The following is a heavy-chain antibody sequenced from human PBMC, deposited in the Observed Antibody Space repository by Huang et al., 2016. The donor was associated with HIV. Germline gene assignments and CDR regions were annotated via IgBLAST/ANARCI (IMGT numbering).Heavy chain of an antibody. D-gene: IGHD3-3*01. V-gene: IGHV4-34*01. CDR2: IKYSGAT. Sequence: QVQLQQWGAGLLKPSETLTLTCAISGASFPNNYWTWLRQTPGKGLEWIGEIKYSGATNYNPSLEGRVTISIDRSKKQFSRRLSSMTAADTAVYYCARQRVLLEWLLGMDVWGQGTTVIVSS. CDR1: GASFPNNY. CDR3: ARQRVLLEWLLGMDV. J-gene: IGHJ6*02.